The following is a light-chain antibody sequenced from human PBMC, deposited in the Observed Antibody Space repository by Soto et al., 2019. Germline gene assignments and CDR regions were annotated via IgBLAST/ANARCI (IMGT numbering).Light chain of an antibody. J-gene: IGKJ2*01. Sequence: EIVLTQSPATLSSSPGERATLSCSASQSVTSYLAWYQQKPGQAPRLLIYAASNRATGIPAGLSGSVSGTDFTRTITSQEPEDFAGYYCQLRSNWYTLGQGTKLEIK. CDR2: AAS. V-gene: IGKV3-11*01. CDR1: QSVTSY. CDR3: QLRSNWYT.